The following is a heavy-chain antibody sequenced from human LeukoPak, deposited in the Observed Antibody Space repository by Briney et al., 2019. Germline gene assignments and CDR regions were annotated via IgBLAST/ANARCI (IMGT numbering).Heavy chain of an antibody. Sequence: GGALRLSCAASGLSVSGYWLTWVRQAPGKGLEWVANIKQDGSEKNYVDSVKGRFTSSRDNADNSLYLEMTNLRVEDTAVYFCASRSCPGVNCFAASYMCMDVWGKGTTVTVSS. CDR3: ASRSCPGVNCFAASYMCMDV. J-gene: IGHJ6*03. V-gene: IGHV3-7*01. CDR2: IKQDGSEK. D-gene: IGHD2-8*02. CDR1: GLSVSGYW.